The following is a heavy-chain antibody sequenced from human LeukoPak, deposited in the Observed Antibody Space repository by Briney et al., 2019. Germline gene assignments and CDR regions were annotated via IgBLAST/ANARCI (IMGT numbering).Heavy chain of an antibody. CDR1: GDSFSSNSAA. CDR2: TYYRSKWYN. V-gene: IGHV6-1*01. Sequence: SQTLSLTCALSGDSFSSNSAAWNWLRQSPSRGLEWLGSTYYRSKWYNDYAVSVKSRITNNPDTSKNQFSLQLNPVTPEDTAVYYCARVVAAGRPLPVYGMDVWGQGTTVTVSS. D-gene: IGHD6-13*01. J-gene: IGHJ6*02. CDR3: ARVVAAGRPLPVYGMDV.